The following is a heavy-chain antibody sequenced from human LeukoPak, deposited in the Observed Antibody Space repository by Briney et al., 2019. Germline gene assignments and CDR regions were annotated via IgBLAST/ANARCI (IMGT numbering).Heavy chain of an antibody. D-gene: IGHD3-10*01. J-gene: IGHJ4*02. CDR2: IRSKAYGGTT. CDR3: TRAYYYGSGSPAH. CDR1: GFTFGVYA. V-gene: IGHV3-49*03. Sequence: HTGGSLRLSCTASGFTFGVYAMSWFRQAPGKGLEWVGFIRSKAYGGTTEYAASVKGRFTISRDDSKSIAYLQMNSLKTEDTAVYYCTRAYYYGSGSPAHWGQGTLVTVSS.